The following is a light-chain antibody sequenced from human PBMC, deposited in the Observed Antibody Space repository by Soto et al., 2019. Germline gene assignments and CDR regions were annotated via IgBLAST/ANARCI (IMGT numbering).Light chain of an antibody. V-gene: IGLV2-23*02. J-gene: IGLJ7*01. CDR1: SSDVGSYNL. CDR3: CSYSSTSTNTV. CDR2: EVS. Sequence: QSALTQPASVSGSPGQSITISCTGTSSDVGSYNLVSWYQQHPGKAPKLMISEVSNRPSGVSDRFSGSKSGSTTSLTISGLQAEDDADYYYCSYSSTSTNTVFGGGTKLTVL.